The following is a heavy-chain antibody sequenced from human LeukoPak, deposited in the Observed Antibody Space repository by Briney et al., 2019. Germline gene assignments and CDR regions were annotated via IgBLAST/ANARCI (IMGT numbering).Heavy chain of an antibody. CDR1: GFTFSNSA. J-gene: IGHJ4*02. Sequence: PGGSLRLSCAASGFTFSNSAMSWVRQAPGKGLEWVSSISSGSKYIYNADSVKGRFTISRDNAKNSLYLQMNSLRAEDTAVYYCARALSYSYGSMDFWGQGTLVIVSS. CDR3: ARALSYSYGSMDF. V-gene: IGHV3-21*01. CDR2: ISSGSKYI. D-gene: IGHD5-18*01.